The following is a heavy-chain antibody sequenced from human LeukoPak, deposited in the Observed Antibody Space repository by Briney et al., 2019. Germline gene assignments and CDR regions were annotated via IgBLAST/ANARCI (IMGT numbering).Heavy chain of an antibody. J-gene: IGHJ3*02. V-gene: IGHV1-18*01. CDR2: ISGYNGDT. Sequence: ASVKVSCKASGYTFTSYGISWVRQAPGQGLEWMGWISGYNGDTYYAHKFQDRVTMTIDTSTSTVFMELRSLRSDDTAVYYCARIRDGSFDIWGQGTLVTVSS. CDR3: ARIRDGSFDI. D-gene: IGHD3-10*01. CDR1: GYTFTSYG.